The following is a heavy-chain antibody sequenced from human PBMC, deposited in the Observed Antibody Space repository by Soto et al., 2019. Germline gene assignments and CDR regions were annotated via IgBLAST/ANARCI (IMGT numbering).Heavy chain of an antibody. Sequence: SETLSLTCTVSGGSLNNYYWSWIRQPAGKGLEWIGRIYTTGNTNYKSPLRSRVTMSVDTSKNQFSLKLRFLTAADTAMYYCARGSLQFDPWGQGTLVTVSS. J-gene: IGHJ5*02. CDR3: ARGSLQFDP. CDR2: IYTTGNT. CDR1: GGSLNNYY. V-gene: IGHV4-4*07.